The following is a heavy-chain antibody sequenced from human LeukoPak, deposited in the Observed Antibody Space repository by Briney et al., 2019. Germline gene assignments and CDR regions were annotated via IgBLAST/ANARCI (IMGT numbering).Heavy chain of an antibody. Sequence: GGSLRLSCAGSGFTFSNYEMNWVRQAPGKGLEWVSFISSSGSTEYYADSVKGRFIISKDNAKNSLYLQMNSLRAEDTAVYYCAELGITMIGGVWGKGTTVTISS. CDR2: ISSSGSTE. CDR1: GFTFSNYE. CDR3: AELGITMIGGV. D-gene: IGHD3-10*02. J-gene: IGHJ6*04. V-gene: IGHV3-48*03.